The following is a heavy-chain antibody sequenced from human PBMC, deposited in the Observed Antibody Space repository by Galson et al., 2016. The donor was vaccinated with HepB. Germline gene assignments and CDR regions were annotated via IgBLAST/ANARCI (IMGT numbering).Heavy chain of an antibody. CDR2: ISFDGGEE. CDR1: GFSLSNYH. D-gene: IGHD3-16*01. J-gene: IGHJ3*02. Sequence: SLRLSCAASGFSLSNYHMHWVRQAPGKGLEWVAAISFDGGEEYYIDPVKGRFVISRDSSKNTLYLQMNSLRAEDTAVYYCAKDYDHGDPRAFHTWGQGTMGTVSS. CDR3: AKDYDHGDPRAFHT. V-gene: IGHV3-30*18.